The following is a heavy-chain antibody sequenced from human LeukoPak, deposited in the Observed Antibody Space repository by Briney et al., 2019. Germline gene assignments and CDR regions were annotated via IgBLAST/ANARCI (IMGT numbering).Heavy chain of an antibody. CDR1: GGSISNYY. D-gene: IGHD3-10*01. V-gene: IGHV4-59*08. J-gene: IGHJ4*02. CDR2: IYYSGTT. CDR3: ARHYGP. Sequence: SETLSLTCTVSGGSISNYYWTWIRQPPGKGLEWIAHIYYSGTTNYNPSLKSRVTISVDTSKNQFSLKLNSVTATDTAVYYCARHYGPWGQGTLVTVSS.